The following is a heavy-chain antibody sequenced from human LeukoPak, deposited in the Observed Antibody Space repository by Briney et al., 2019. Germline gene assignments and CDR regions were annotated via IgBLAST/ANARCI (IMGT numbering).Heavy chain of an antibody. CDR2: ISGSGGST. V-gene: IGHV3-23*01. CDR3: AKDSSYSGSYFDY. CDR1: GFTFSSYA. D-gene: IGHD1-26*01. J-gene: IGHJ4*02. Sequence: PGGSQRLSCAASGFTFSSYAMSWVRQAPGKGLEWVSAISGSGGSTYYADSVKGRFTISRDNSKNTLYLQMNSLRAEDTAVYYCAKDSSYSGSYFDYWGQGTLVTVSS.